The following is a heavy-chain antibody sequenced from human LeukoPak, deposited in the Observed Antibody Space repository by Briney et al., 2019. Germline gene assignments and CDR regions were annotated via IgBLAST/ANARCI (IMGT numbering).Heavy chain of an antibody. CDR1: GFTFSDYY. Sequence: PGGSLRLSCAASGFTFSDYYMSWIRQAPGKGLEWVSYISSSSSYTNYADSVKGRFTISRDNAKNSLYLQMNSLRAEDTAVYYCARVYRDYYDSSGYRSDYWGQGTLVTVSS. CDR3: ARVYRDYYDSSGYRSDY. D-gene: IGHD3-22*01. J-gene: IGHJ4*02. V-gene: IGHV3-11*06. CDR2: ISSSSSYT.